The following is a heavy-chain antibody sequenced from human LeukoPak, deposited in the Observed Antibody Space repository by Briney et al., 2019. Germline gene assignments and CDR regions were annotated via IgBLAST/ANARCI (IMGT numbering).Heavy chain of an antibody. CDR2: IYYSGST. J-gene: IGHJ4*02. D-gene: IGHD2-15*01. V-gene: IGHV4-59*01. CDR1: GGSISSYY. CDR3: ARLVVVAAHFDY. Sequence: SETLSLTCTVSGGSISSYYWSWIRRPPRKGLEWIGYIYYSGSTNYNPSLKSRVTISVGTSKNQFSLKLSSVTAADTAVYYCARLVVVAAHFDYWGQGTLVTVSS.